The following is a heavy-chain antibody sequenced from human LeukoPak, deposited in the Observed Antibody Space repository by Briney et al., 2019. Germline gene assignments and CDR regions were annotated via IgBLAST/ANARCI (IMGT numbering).Heavy chain of an antibody. CDR2: INPSGGTT. CDR1: GYTFTNYH. D-gene: IGHD3-9*01. Sequence: GASVKVSCKASGYTFTNYHVHWVRQAPGQGLEWMGIINPSGGTTTYAQKLQGRVTMTEDTSTDTAYMELSSLRSEDTAVYYCATSSLVTLRRDYYYYYGMDVWGQGTTVTVSS. J-gene: IGHJ6*02. CDR3: ATSSLVTLRRDYYYYYGMDV. V-gene: IGHV1-46*04.